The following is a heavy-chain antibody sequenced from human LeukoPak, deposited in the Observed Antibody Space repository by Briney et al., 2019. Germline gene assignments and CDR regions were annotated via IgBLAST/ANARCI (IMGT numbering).Heavy chain of an antibody. CDR2: VSGGGEAT. J-gene: IGHJ4*02. CDR3: AKDQRYYGGNPSYNFDF. CDR1: GLRFRDFA. D-gene: IGHD4-23*01. V-gene: IGHV3-23*01. Sequence: PGGSLRLSCAASGLRFRDFAVSWVRQAPGKGLEWVSAVSGGGEATYYADSAKGRFTISRDIAKNTVSLQLNSLRGEDTAIYYCAKDQRYYGGNPSYNFDFWGQGTLVTVSS.